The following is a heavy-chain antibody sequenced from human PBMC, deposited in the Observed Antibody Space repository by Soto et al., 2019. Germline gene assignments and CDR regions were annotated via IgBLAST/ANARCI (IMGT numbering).Heavy chain of an antibody. CDR2: INHSGST. D-gene: IGHD3-3*01. J-gene: IGHJ5*02. CDR1: GGPFPNGGYY. V-gene: IGHV4-34*01. CDR3: ARRLSTIFGVAHRRWFDP. Sequence: SETLSLTCTVSGGPFPNGGYYWSWIRQEPGKGLEWIGEINHSGSTNYNPSLKSRVTISVDTSKNQFSLKLSSVTAADTAVYYCARRLSTIFGVAHRRWFDPWGQGTLVTVSS.